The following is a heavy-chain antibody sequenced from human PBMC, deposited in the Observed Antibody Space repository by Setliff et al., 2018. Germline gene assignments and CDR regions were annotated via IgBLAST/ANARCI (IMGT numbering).Heavy chain of an antibody. D-gene: IGHD1-26*01. CDR3: ARDFVGGSYSK. CDR1: GYTFINYG. CDR2: ISGYNGNT. Sequence: ASVKVSCKTSGYTFINYGLSWMRQAPGQGLEWMGWISGYNGNTNYAQKLQGRVTMTTDTSTSTAYMELRSLRSDDTAVYYCARDFVGGSYSKWGQGTLVTVSS. V-gene: IGHV1-18*01. J-gene: IGHJ4*02.